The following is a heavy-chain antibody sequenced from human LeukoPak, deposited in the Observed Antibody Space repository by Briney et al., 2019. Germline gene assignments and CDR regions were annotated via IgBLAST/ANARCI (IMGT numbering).Heavy chain of an antibody. CDR2: IYYTGST. J-gene: IGHJ4*02. D-gene: IGHD6-6*01. Sequence: SETLSLTCTVSGGSISNYYWSWIRQPPGKGLEWIGYIYYTGSTNYNPSLTSRVNISVDTSKNQFSLNLTSVTAADTAVFYCARWGSIAVARFDYWGQGTLVTVSS. V-gene: IGHV4-59*01. CDR1: GGSISNYY. CDR3: ARWGSIAVARFDY.